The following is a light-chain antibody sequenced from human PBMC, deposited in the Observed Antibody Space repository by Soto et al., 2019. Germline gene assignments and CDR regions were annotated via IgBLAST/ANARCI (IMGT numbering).Light chain of an antibody. CDR3: QQYYSNLPIT. Sequence: IQLTQSPSSLSASVGDRVTITCRASQGISSYLAWYQQKPGKAPKLLIYAASTLQSGVPSRFSGSGSGTDFTLTISCLQSEDFATYYCQQYYSNLPITFGQGTRLEIK. CDR2: AAS. J-gene: IGKJ5*01. CDR1: QGISSY. V-gene: IGKV1-9*01.